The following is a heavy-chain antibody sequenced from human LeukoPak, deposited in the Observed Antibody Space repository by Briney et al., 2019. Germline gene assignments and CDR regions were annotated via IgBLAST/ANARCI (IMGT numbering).Heavy chain of an antibody. J-gene: IGHJ4*02. Sequence: GGSLRLSCAASGFTFSSYWMHWVRQAPGKGLVWVSRINSDGSSTSYADSVKGRFTISRDNAKNTLYPQMNSLRAEDTAVYYCARNSGSYYLDYWGQGALVTVSS. CDR2: INSDGSST. CDR3: ARNSGSYYLDY. CDR1: GFTFSSYW. V-gene: IGHV3-74*01. D-gene: IGHD1-26*01.